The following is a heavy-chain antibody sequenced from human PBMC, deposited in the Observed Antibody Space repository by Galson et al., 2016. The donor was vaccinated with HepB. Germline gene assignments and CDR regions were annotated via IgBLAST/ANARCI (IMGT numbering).Heavy chain of an antibody. CDR1: GFTFTNYY. D-gene: IGHD3-22*01. CDR3: ARDQRHYYDSSGSRPYY. CDR2: IKPSGDIT. J-gene: IGHJ4*02. V-gene: IGHV1-46*01. Sequence: SVKVSCKASGFTFTNYYMHWVRQAPGQGLEWMGIIKPSGDITIYAQKFQGRVTMTRDTSTSTDYMELSSLRSEDTAIYYCARDQRHYYDSSGSRPYYWGQGTLVTVSS.